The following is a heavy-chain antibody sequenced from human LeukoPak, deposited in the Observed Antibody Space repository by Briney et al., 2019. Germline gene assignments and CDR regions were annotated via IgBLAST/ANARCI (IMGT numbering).Heavy chain of an antibody. V-gene: IGHV4-30-4*08. CDR2: IYYSGST. CDR1: GGSISSGDYY. J-gene: IGHJ4*02. D-gene: IGHD4-17*01. Sequence: PSQNLSLTCTVSGGSISSGDYYWSWIRQPPGKGLEWIGYIYYSGSTYYNPSLKSRVTISVDTSKNQFSLKLSSVTAADTAVYYCARDIDYGDSSFDYWGQGTLVTVSS. CDR3: ARDIDYGDSSFDY.